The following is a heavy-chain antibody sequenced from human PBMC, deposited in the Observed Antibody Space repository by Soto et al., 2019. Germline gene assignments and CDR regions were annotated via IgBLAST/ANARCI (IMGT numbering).Heavy chain of an antibody. CDR3: ARAPLYYYDSSGLIT. Sequence: SETLSLTCTVSGGSISSGDYYWSWIRQPPGKGLEWIGYIYYSGSTYYNPSLKSRVTISVDTSKNQFSLKLSSVTAADTAVYYCARAPLYYYDSSGLITWGQGTLVTVSS. V-gene: IGHV4-30-4*01. CDR1: GGSISSGDYY. CDR2: IYYSGST. D-gene: IGHD3-22*01. J-gene: IGHJ5*02.